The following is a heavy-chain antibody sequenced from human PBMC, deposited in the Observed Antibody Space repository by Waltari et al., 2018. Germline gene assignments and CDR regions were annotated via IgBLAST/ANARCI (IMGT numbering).Heavy chain of an antibody. V-gene: IGHV3-48*03. J-gene: IGHJ4*02. CDR2: ISRSGSTI. Sequence: EVQLVESGGGLVQPGGSLRLSCAASGFTFSSYEMNWVRQAPGKGLEWVSYISRSGSTIYYADYVKGRCTISRDNAKSSLYLQMNSLRAEDTAVYYCARGSITIFGVVTYWGQGTLVTVSS. CDR1: GFTFSSYE. D-gene: IGHD3-3*01. CDR3: ARGSITIFGVVTY.